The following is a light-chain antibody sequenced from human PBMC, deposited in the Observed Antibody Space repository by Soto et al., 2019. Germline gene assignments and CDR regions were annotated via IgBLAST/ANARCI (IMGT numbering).Light chain of an antibody. Sequence: EIVLTQSPDTLSLYPGERATLSCRASQSVGKDYLGWFQQKLGQAPRLVIYDASNRATGIPDRFSGSGSGTDFTLTISRLEPEGFAVYFCQQYAYSPLTFGGGTKLEIK. CDR1: QSVGKDY. J-gene: IGKJ4*01. CDR3: QQYAYSPLT. CDR2: DAS. V-gene: IGKV3D-20*02.